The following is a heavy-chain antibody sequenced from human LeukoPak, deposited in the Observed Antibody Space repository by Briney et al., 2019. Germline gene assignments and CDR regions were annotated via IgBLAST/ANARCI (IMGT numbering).Heavy chain of an antibody. Sequence: SETLSLTCTVSGDSISSSNWWGWFRPPPGKGLEWIGYIYYSGSAYYNTSLNSRITMSVDTSKNQFSLKLSSVTAVDTAVYYCARNQAVASNHGAMDIWGQGTMVIVSS. CDR3: ARNQAVASNHGAMDI. V-gene: IGHV4-28*01. J-gene: IGHJ3*02. CDR2: IYYSGSA. D-gene: IGHD6-19*01. CDR1: GDSISSSNW.